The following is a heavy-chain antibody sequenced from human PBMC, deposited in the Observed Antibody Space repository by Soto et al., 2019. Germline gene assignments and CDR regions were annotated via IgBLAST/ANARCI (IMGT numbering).Heavy chain of an antibody. CDR2: ISGSGGGI. V-gene: IGHV3-23*01. CDR3: AKDRRDCSSMPCYYFYGMDV. J-gene: IGHJ6*02. CDR1: GFTFAGYV. Sequence: EVQLLESGGGLVQPGGSLGLTCAASGFTFAGYVMSWVRQAPGKGLEWVSSISGSGGGIYYADSVKGRFTISRDNSKNTLHMQMNSLRADDTAVYYCAKDRRDCSSMPCYYFYGMDVWGQGTTVTVSS. D-gene: IGHD2-2*01.